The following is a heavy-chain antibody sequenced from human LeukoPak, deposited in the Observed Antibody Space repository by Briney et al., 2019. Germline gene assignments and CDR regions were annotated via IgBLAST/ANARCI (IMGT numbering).Heavy chain of an antibody. CDR3: ALRPGIEVAGFDY. V-gene: IGHV1-3*01. D-gene: IGHD6-19*01. CDR2: INAGNGDT. J-gene: IGHJ4*02. Sequence: GASVKVSCKVSGYTFTDFPIHWVRQARGQGLEWMAWINAGNGDTKYSQKFQGRVTTTRDTSASTAYMELSSLGSEDTAVYYCALRPGIEVAGFDYWGQGTLVTVSS. CDR1: GYTFTDFP.